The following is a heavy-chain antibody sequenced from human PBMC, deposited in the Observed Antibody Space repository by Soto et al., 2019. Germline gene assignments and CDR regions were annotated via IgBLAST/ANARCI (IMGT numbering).Heavy chain of an antibody. D-gene: IGHD3-10*01. CDR3: ARDQGVCDGTDAFDI. J-gene: IGHJ3*02. Sequence: SVKVSCKASVGTFSSYAISWVLQAPGQGLEWMGGIIPIFGTANYAQKFQGRVTITADESTSTAYMELSSLRSEDTAVYYCARDQGVCDGTDAFDIWGQGTMVTVSS. CDR1: VGTFSSYA. V-gene: IGHV1-69*01. CDR2: IIPIFGTA.